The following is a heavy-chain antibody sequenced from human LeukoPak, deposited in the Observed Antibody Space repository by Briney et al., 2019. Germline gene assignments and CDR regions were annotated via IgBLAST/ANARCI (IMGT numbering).Heavy chain of an antibody. CDR3: ATVTPTVTPFDY. V-gene: IGHV1-18*01. Sequence: GASVKVSCKASGYTFTSYGISWVRQAPGQGLEWMGWISAYNGNTNCAQNLQGRVTMTTDTSTSTAYMELRSLRSDDTAVYYCATVTPTVTPFDYWGQGTLVTVSS. D-gene: IGHD4-17*01. J-gene: IGHJ4*02. CDR1: GYTFTSYG. CDR2: ISAYNGNT.